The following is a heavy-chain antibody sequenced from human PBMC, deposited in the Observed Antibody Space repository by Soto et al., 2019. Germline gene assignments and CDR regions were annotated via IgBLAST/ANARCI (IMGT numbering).Heavy chain of an antibody. D-gene: IGHD3-10*01. J-gene: IGHJ5*02. CDR2: IYYSGST. Sequence: QVQLQESGPGLVKPSETLSLTCTVSGGSISSYYWSWIRQPPGKGLEWIGYIYYSGSTNYNPSLKSRGPISVDTTKNQFSLKLSAVTAADTAVYYCARDWGGGSYYNWFDPWGQGTLVTVSS. CDR1: GGSISSYY. CDR3: ARDWGGGSYYNWFDP. V-gene: IGHV4-59*01.